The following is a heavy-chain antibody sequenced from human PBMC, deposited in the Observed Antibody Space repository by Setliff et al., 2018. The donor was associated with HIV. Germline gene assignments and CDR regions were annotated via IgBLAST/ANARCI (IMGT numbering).Heavy chain of an antibody. Sequence: PGGSLRLSCAASGFTFSSYWMHWVRQAPGKGLVWVSRINNDGSSTFYADSVKGRFTISRDNAKNSLYLQMNSLRAEDTAVYYCARVEGVDFWSGYSPFIYWGQGTLVTVSS. V-gene: IGHV3-74*01. CDR1: GFTFSSYW. J-gene: IGHJ4*02. CDR2: INNDGSST. CDR3: ARVEGVDFWSGYSPFIY. D-gene: IGHD3-3*01.